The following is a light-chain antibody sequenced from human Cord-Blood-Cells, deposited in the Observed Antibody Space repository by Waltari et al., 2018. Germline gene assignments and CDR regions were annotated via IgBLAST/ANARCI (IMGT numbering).Light chain of an antibody. V-gene: IGKV1-33*01. Sequence: IQMTQSPSSLSASVGDRVHITCQASQDISNYLNWYQQKTGKAPKLLIYDASNLETGVPSRFSGSGSGTDFTFTISSLQPEDIATYYCQQYDNLPLTFGGGTKVEIK. CDR3: QQYDNLPLT. CDR2: DAS. J-gene: IGKJ4*01. CDR1: QDISNY.